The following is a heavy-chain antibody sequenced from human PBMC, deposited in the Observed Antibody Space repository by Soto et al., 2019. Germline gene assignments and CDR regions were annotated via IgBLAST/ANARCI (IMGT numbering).Heavy chain of an antibody. CDR1: GFTSRGFW. V-gene: IGHV3-7*05. Sequence: EGQLVQSGGGLVQPGGSLRLSCVGSGFTSRGFWMGWVHQAPGKGLEWVANIKEDATQKNYVDSVRGRFTISRDTATISLYLQMNSLRAEDTAVYYCTRDQFWGQGTLVTVSS. J-gene: IGHJ4*02. CDR2: IKEDATQK. CDR3: TRDQF.